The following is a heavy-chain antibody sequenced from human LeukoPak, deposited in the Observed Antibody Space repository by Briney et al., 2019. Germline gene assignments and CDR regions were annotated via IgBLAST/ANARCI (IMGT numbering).Heavy chain of an antibody. CDR2: ISNNGGST. D-gene: IGHD6-6*01. CDR3: ARTSIAAREADY. CDR1: GFTFSRYS. V-gene: IGHV3-64*01. Sequence: GGSLRLSCAASGFTFSRYSMHWVRQAPGKGLEYVSAISNNGGSTYYAKSVKGRFTISRDNSKDTLYLQMGSLRAEDMAVYYCARTSIAAREADYWGQGTLVTVSS. J-gene: IGHJ4*02.